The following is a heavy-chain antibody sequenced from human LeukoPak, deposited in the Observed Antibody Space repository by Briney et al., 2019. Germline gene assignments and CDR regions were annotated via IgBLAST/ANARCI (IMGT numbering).Heavy chain of an antibody. CDR2: IIPIFGTA. CDR3: AREGYYDSSLDY. D-gene: IGHD3-22*01. V-gene: IGHV1-69*01. CDR1: GGTFSSYA. J-gene: IGHJ4*02. Sequence: SVKVSCKASGGTFSSYAISWVRQAPGQGLEWMGGIIPIFGTANYAQKFQGRVTITADESTSTAYMELSSLRSEGTAVYYCAREGYYDSSLDYWGQGTLVTVSS.